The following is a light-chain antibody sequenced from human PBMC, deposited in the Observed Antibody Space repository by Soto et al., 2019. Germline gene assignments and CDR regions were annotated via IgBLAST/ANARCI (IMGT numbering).Light chain of an antibody. CDR2: GAS. CDR3: QQYANWPPWT. Sequence: EIVMTQSPATLSVSPGERATLSCRASQSVSGNLAWYQQRPGQAPRLLIYGASTRATGIPARFSGSGSGTEFTLTISSLQSEDFAVYYCQQYANWPPWTFGQGTKVEIK. V-gene: IGKV3-15*01. CDR1: QSVSGN. J-gene: IGKJ1*01.